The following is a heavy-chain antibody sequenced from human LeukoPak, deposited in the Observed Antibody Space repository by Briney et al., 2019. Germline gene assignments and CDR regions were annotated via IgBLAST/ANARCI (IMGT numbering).Heavy chain of an antibody. D-gene: IGHD6-19*01. V-gene: IGHV3-9*01. J-gene: IGHJ5*02. CDR1: GFTFNDYG. CDR3: AKGGSGWSGRLDP. CDR2: ISWNGGST. Sequence: GRSLRLSCAASGFTFNDYGMPWVRHAPGKGLEWVSSISWNGGSTGYADSVKGRFTISRDNAKNSLYLQMNSLRPEDTALYYCAKGGSGWSGRLDPWGQGTLVTVSS.